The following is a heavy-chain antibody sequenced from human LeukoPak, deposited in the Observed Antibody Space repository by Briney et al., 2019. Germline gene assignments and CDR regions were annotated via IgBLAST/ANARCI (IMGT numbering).Heavy chain of an antibody. Sequence: SVKVSCKASGGTFSSYAISWVRQAPGQGLEWMGGIIPIFGTANYAQKFQGRVTVTADESTSTAYMELSSLRSDDTAVYYCARVGIDYENWFDPWGQGTLVAVSS. J-gene: IGHJ5*02. CDR3: ARVGIDYENWFDP. CDR1: GGTFSSYA. CDR2: IIPIFGTA. D-gene: IGHD4-17*01. V-gene: IGHV1-69*13.